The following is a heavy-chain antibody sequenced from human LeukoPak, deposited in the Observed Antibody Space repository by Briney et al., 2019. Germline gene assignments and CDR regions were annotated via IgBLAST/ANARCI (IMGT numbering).Heavy chain of an antibody. CDR1: GFTVSSNV. Sequence: PGGSLRLSCAASGFTVSSNVMSWVRQAPGRGLEWVSLIYSGGSKYFADSVEGRFTIFRDQSKNTLDHQTHSLRAEDTAVYYCARDNRNYYVIRTQAFDIWAQGTIVTLSS. CDR3: ARDNRNYYVIRTQAFDI. J-gene: IGHJ3*02. V-gene: IGHV3-53*01. CDR2: IYSGGSK. D-gene: IGHD3-10*02.